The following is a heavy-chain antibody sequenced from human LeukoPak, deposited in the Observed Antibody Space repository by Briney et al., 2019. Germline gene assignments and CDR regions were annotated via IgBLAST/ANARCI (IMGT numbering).Heavy chain of an antibody. CDR2: MSNNGKT. CDR1: GGSISGNKYY. J-gene: IGHJ6*03. Sequence: SETLSLTCSVSGGSISGNKYYWGWVRQPPGKGLEWIATMSNNGKTYYTSSLKSRFTISVDTSKNQFSLKLTSVIAADTAVYYCARDVVAVAGDYYYYYMDVWGKGTTVTVSS. CDR3: ARDVVAVAGDYYYYYMDV. V-gene: IGHV4-39*07. D-gene: IGHD6-19*01.